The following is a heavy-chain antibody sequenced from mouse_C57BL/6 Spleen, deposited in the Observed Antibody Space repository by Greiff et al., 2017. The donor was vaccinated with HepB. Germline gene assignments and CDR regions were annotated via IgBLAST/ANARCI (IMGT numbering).Heavy chain of an antibody. CDR1: GFTFSSYT. D-gene: IGHD1-1*01. V-gene: IGHV5-9*01. Sequence: EVKVVESGGGLVKPGGSLKLSCAASGFTFSSYTMSWVRQTPEKRLEWVATISGGGGNTYYPDSVKGRFTISRDNAKNTLYLQMSSLRSEDTALYYCARLYYYYFDYWGQGTTLTVSS. J-gene: IGHJ2*01. CDR3: ARLYYYYFDY. CDR2: ISGGGGNT.